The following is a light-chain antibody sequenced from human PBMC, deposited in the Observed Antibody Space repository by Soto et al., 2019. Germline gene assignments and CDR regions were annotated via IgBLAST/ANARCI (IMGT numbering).Light chain of an antibody. Sequence: EIVLTQSPATLSLSPGERATLSCGASQSVSSSYLAWYQQKPGLAPRLLIYGASTRATGIPARFSGSGSGTDFTLTISSLEPEDFAVYYCQQRSNWPPITFGQGTRLEIK. CDR1: QSVSSSY. CDR2: GAS. V-gene: IGKV3D-20*02. J-gene: IGKJ5*01. CDR3: QQRSNWPPIT.